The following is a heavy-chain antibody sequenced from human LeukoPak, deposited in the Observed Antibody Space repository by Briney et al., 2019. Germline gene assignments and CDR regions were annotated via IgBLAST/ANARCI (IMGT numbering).Heavy chain of an antibody. CDR2: FYPGDSDT. J-gene: IGHJ4*02. CDR1: GYNFDTYW. V-gene: IGHV5-51*01. CDR3: ARAPSSVSIPYFFDS. D-gene: IGHD2-8*01. Sequence: DALNIPWQGSGYNFDTYWIVWVRQMPGKALEYMGIFYPGDSDTRYSPSFRGQVTISFDKSIRIAYLHWTSLKASDTAMYYCARAPSSVSIPYFFDSWGQGTLVTVSS.